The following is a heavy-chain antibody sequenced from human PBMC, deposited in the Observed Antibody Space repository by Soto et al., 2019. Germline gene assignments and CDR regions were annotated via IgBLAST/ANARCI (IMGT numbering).Heavy chain of an antibody. CDR2: INPNSGDT. Sequence: ASVKVSCKASGYTFTGYYMYWVRQAPGQGLEWMGWINPNSGDTKYADNFQGRVTMTGVTSISTAYMELSSLTSDDTAMYYYAKASTVVGGLSTSLPNDYWGQGTLVTVSS. J-gene: IGHJ4*02. CDR3: AKASTVVGGLSTSLPNDY. V-gene: IGHV1-2*02. CDR1: GYTFTGYY. D-gene: IGHD6-19*01.